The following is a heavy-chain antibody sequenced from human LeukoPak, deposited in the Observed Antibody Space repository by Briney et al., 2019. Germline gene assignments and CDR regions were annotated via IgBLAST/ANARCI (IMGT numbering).Heavy chain of an antibody. CDR2: INPSGGST. Sequence: ASVKVSCKASGYTFTSYYMHWVRQAPGQGLEWMGIINPSGGSTSYVQKFQGRVTMTRDTSTSTVYMELSSLRSEDTAVYYCARDYSSSSVYYYYYMDVWGKGTTVTVSS. V-gene: IGHV1-46*01. CDR3: ARDYSSSSVYYYYYMDV. J-gene: IGHJ6*03. CDR1: GYTFTSYY. D-gene: IGHD6-6*01.